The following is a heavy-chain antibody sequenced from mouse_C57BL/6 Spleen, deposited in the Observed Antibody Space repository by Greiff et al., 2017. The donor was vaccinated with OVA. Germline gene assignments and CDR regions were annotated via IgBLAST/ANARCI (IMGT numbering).Heavy chain of an antibody. J-gene: IGHJ2*01. V-gene: IGHV1-78*01. CDR2: IYPRDGSP. CDR1: GYTFTDHT. D-gene: IGHD1-1*01. Sequence: QVQLQQSDAELVKPGASVKISCKVSGYTFTDHTIHWLKQRPEQGLEWIGYIYPRDGSPKYNEKFKGKATLTADKSSSTAYMQLNSLTSEDSAVYFCARGPPFITTVVGYFDYWGQGTTLTVSS. CDR3: ARGPPFITTVVGYFDY.